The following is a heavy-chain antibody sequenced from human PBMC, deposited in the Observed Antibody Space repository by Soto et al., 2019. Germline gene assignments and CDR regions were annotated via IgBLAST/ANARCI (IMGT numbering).Heavy chain of an antibody. Sequence: GGSLRLSCAASGFIFSTYAMSWVRQAPGKGLEWVSVVGSGGGPTYYADSVRGRFTVSRDNSKNTLFLQMNSLTAEDTALYYCARDRGSGSYYGRLDAFDIWGQGTMVTVSS. D-gene: IGHD1-26*01. CDR1: GFIFSTYA. J-gene: IGHJ3*02. V-gene: IGHV3-23*01. CDR3: ARDRGSGSYYGRLDAFDI. CDR2: VGSGGGPT.